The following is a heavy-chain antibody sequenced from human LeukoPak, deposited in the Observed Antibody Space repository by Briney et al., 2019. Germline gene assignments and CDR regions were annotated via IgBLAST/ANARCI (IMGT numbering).Heavy chain of an antibody. CDR3: AKDGKDAFDI. V-gene: IGHV3-9*01. J-gene: IGHJ3*02. CDR1: GFTFDDYA. CDR2: ISWNSGSI. Sequence: SGGSLRLSCAASGFTFDDYAMHWVRQAPGKGLEWVSGISWNSGSIGYADSVKGRFTTSRDNAKNSLYLQMNSLRAEDTALYYCAKDGKDAFDIWGQGTMVTVSS.